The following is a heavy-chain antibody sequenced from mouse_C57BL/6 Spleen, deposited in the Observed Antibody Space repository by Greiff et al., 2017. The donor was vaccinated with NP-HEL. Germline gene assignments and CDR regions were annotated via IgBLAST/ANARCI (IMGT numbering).Heavy chain of an antibody. CDR3: ARRRDYYGSGGYFDV. CDR1: GYTFTSYW. CDR2: IHPNSGST. V-gene: IGHV1-64*01. J-gene: IGHJ1*03. Sequence: QVQLQQPGAELVKPGASVKLSCKASGYTFTSYWMHWVKQRPGQGLEWIGMIHPNSGSTNYNEKFKSKATLTVDKSSSTAYMQRSSLTSEDSAVYYCARRRDYYGSGGYFDVWGTGTTVTVSS. D-gene: IGHD1-1*01.